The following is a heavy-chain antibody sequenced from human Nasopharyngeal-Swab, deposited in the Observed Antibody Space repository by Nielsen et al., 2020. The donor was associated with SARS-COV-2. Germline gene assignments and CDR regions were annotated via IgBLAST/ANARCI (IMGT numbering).Heavy chain of an antibody. CDR2: IYYSGST. CDR3: ARLAHWGYYFDY. J-gene: IGHJ4*02. Sequence: LSLACTVCGCSVCSRSYYWGWVRRPPGRGLEWVGNIYYSGSTYYNPSLKSRVTISVDTSKNQFSLKLGSLTAADTALYYCARLAHWGYYFDYWGQGTLVTVSS. V-gene: IGHV4-39*01. CDR1: GCSVCSRSYY. D-gene: IGHD3-16*01.